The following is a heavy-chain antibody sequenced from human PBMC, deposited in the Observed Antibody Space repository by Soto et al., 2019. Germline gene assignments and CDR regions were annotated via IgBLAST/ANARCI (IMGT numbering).Heavy chain of an antibody. CDR3: ARDTLSSSWDSFDY. Sequence: ASVKVSCKASGYTFTSYDINWVRQATGQGLEWMGWMIPNSGNTGYAQKFQNRLTMTRNTSISTAYMELSSLRSDDTAVYYCARDTLSSSWDSFDYWGQGTLVTVSS. J-gene: IGHJ4*02. CDR2: MIPNSGNT. V-gene: IGHV1-8*01. D-gene: IGHD6-13*01. CDR1: GYTFTSYD.